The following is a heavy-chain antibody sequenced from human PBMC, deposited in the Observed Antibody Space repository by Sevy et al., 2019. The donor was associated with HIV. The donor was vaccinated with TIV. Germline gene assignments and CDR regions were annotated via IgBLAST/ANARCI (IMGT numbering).Heavy chain of an antibody. CDR2: ISSSSSYT. D-gene: IGHD3-3*01. J-gene: IGHJ6*03. CDR3: AGEKQGDFWSGYYYMDV. Sequence: GGSLRLSCAASGFTFSDYYMSWIRQAPGKGLEWVSYISSSSSYTNYADSVKGRFTISRDNAKNSLYLQMNSLRAEDTAMYYCAGEKQGDFWSGYYYMDVWGKGTTVTVSS. CDR1: GFTFSDYY. V-gene: IGHV3-11*06.